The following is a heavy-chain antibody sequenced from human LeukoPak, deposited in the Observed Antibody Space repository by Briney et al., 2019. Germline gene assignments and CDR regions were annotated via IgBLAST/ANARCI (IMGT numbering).Heavy chain of an antibody. D-gene: IGHD2-21*02. V-gene: IGHV3-30-3*01. J-gene: IGHJ4*02. CDR3: ARDGGAVVVTAIPFDY. CDR2: ISYDGSNK. Sequence: PGRSLRLSCAASGFTFSSYAMHWVRQAPGKGLEWVAVISYDGSNKYYADSVKGRFTISRDNSKNTLYLQMNSLRAEDTAVYYCARDGGAVVVTAIPFDYWGQGTLVTVSS. CDR1: GFTFSSYA.